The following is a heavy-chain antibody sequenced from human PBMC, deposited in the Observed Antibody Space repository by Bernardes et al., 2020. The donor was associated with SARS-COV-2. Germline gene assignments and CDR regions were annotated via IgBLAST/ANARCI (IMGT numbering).Heavy chain of an antibody. V-gene: IGHV3-74*01. D-gene: IGHD3-3*01. CDR1: GFTFSSYC. CDR3: AKRDVVIMSEYFQH. CDR2: INSDGSST. Sequence: GGSLRLSCAASGFTFSSYCMHWVRQAPGKGLVWVSRINSDGSSTSYADSVKGRFTISRDNAKNTLYLQMNSLRAKDTAVNYCAKRDVVIMSEYFQHWGQGTLVTVSS. J-gene: IGHJ1*01.